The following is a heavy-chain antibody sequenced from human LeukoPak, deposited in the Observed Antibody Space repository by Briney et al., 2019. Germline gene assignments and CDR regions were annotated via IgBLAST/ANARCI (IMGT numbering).Heavy chain of an antibody. D-gene: IGHD2-15*01. CDR1: GIIVSRYW. V-gene: IGHV3-7*01. Sequence: GGSLRLSCAASGIIVSRYWMTWVRQAPGKGLEWVADIKEDGSEKHYVDSVKGRFTISRDNAENSLYLQMNSLRAEDTAIYYCARDLGACSGGTCYPAYDYWGQGIPVTVSS. CDR2: IKEDGSEK. CDR3: ARDLGACSGGTCYPAYDY. J-gene: IGHJ4*02.